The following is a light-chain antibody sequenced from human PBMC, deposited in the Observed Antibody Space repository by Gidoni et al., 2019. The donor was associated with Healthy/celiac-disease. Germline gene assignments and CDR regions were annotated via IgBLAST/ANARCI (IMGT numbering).Light chain of an antibody. J-gene: IGKJ3*01. CDR3: QQLNSYIT. V-gene: IGKV1-9*01. CDR1: QGISSY. Sequence: DIQLTQSPSFLSASVGDRVTITCWASQGISSYLAWYQQKPGKDPKLLIYAASTLQSGVPSRFSGSGSGTEFTLTISSLQPEDFATYYCQQLNSYITFGPGTKVDIK. CDR2: AAS.